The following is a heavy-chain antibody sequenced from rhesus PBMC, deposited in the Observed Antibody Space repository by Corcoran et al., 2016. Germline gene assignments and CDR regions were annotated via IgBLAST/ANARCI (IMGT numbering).Heavy chain of an antibody. CDR2: ISGSSGST. CDR1: GGSFRGYY. CDR3: ARDVVPGYFDY. V-gene: IGHV4-165*01. Sequence: QVQLQESGPGLVKPSETLSLTCAVSGGSFRGYYWGWIRPPPRKGLEWIGYISGSSGSTDYNPSLKSRVTISTDTSKNQFSLKLSSVTAADTAVYYCARDVVPGYFDYWGQGVLVTVSS. D-gene: IGHD2-2*01. J-gene: IGHJ4*01.